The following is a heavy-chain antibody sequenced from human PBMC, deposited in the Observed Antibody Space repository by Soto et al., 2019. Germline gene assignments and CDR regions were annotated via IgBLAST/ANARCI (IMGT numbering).Heavy chain of an antibody. V-gene: IGHV4-4*07. CDR1: GGSISSYY. CDR2: IYTSGST. D-gene: IGHD3-22*01. J-gene: IGHJ5*02. CDR3: ARDLLYYYDSSGYFLGYNWFDP. Sequence: ASETLSLTCTVSGGSISSYYWSWIRQPAGKGLEWIGRIYTSGSTNYNPSLKSRVTMSVDTSKNQFSLKLSSVTAADTAVYYCARDLLYYYDSSGYFLGYNWFDPWGQGTLVTVSS.